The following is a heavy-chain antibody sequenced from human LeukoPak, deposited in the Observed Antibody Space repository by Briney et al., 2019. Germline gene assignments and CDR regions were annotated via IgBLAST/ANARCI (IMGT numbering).Heavy chain of an antibody. CDR3: AKSDYYYDSSGYYYFDY. CDR2: IRYDGSNK. J-gene: IGHJ4*02. V-gene: IGHV3-30*02. D-gene: IGHD3-22*01. Sequence: GGSLRLSCAASGFTLSSYGMHWVRQAPGKGLEWVAFIRYDGSNKYYADSVKGRFTISRDNSKNTLYLQMNSLRAEDTAVYYCAKSDYYYDSSGYYYFDYWGQGTLVTVSS. CDR1: GFTLSSYG.